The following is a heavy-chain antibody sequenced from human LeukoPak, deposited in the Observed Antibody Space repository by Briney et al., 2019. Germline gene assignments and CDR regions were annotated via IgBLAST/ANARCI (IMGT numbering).Heavy chain of an antibody. CDR2: ISAYNGNT. CDR1: RYTFTSYG. V-gene: IGHV1-18*01. D-gene: IGHD1-26*01. Sequence: ASVKVSCKASRYTFTSYGISWVRQAPGQGLEWMGWISAYNGNTNYAQKLQGRVTMTTDTSTSTAYMELRSLRSADTAVYYCARDRGGTSGSYTNWFDPWGQGTLVTVSS. CDR3: ARDRGGTSGSYTNWFDP. J-gene: IGHJ5*02.